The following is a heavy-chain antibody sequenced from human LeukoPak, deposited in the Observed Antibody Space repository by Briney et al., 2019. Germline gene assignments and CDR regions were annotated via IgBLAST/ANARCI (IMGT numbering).Heavy chain of an antibody. CDR3: ARGYYDSSDFEYFQH. V-gene: IGHV1-2*02. J-gene: IGHJ1*01. CDR2: INPNSGGT. CDR1: GYTFTGYY. Sequence: ASVKVSCKASGYTFTGYYMHWVRQAPGQGLEWMGWINPNSGGTNYTQKFQGRVTMTRDTSISTAYMELSRLRSDDTAVFYCARGYYDSSDFEYFQHWGQGTLVTVSS. D-gene: IGHD3-22*01.